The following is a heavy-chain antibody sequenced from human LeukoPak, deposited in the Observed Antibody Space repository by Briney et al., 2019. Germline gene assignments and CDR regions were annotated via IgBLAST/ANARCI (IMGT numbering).Heavy chain of an antibody. D-gene: IGHD3-22*01. CDR3: ARLKGRYHDSSGYYPFFP. J-gene: IGHJ5*02. CDR2: ISISSRTI. Sequence: GGSLRLSCAASGFTFSSYSMNWVRQAPGEGLEWVSYISISSRTIFYTDSVKGRFTISRDDAKNSVYLQMNSLKVEDTAVYYCARLKGRYHDSSGYYPFFPWGQGTLVTVSS. V-gene: IGHV3-48*04. CDR1: GFTFSSYS.